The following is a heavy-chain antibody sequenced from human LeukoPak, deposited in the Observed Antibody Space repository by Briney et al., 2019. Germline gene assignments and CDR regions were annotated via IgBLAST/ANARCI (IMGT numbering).Heavy chain of an antibody. CDR3: ARDSSSSWYFGAFDI. D-gene: IGHD6-13*01. V-gene: IGHV3-48*01. Sequence: GGSLRLPCAASGFTFSSYSMNWVRQAPGKGLEWVSYISSSSSTIYYADSVKGRFTISRDNAKNSLYLQMNSLRAEDTAVYYCARDSSSSWYFGAFDIWGQGTMVTVSS. CDR2: ISSSSSTI. J-gene: IGHJ3*02. CDR1: GFTFSSYS.